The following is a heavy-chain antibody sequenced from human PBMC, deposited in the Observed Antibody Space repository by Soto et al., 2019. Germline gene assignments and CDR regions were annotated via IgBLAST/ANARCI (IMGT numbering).Heavy chain of an antibody. Sequence: ASVKVSCKASGYTFTGYYMHWVRQAPGQGLEWMGWINPNSGGTNYAQKFQGWVTMTRDTSISTAYMELSRLRSDDTAVYYCARGRRIRYFAFVWFLGPAQSTLDYWGQGTLVNVSS. D-gene: IGHD3-9*01. CDR2: INPNSGGT. CDR3: ARGRRIRYFAFVWFLGPAQSTLDY. J-gene: IGHJ4*02. CDR1: GYTFTGYY. V-gene: IGHV1-2*04.